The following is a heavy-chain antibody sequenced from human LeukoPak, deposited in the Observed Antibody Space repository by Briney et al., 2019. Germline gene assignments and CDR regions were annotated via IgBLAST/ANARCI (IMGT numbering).Heavy chain of an antibody. J-gene: IGHJ4*02. V-gene: IGHV1-46*01. CDR1: GYTFSSYY. D-gene: IGHD3-3*01. Sequence: ASVKVSCKASGYTFSSYYMHWVRQAPGQGLEWMGIINPSGDTTSYAQKFQDRVTMTRDTSTSTVYMELSRLRSDDTAVYYCARVTYYDPSDWGRGTLVTVSS. CDR2: INPSGDTT. CDR3: ARVTYYDPSD.